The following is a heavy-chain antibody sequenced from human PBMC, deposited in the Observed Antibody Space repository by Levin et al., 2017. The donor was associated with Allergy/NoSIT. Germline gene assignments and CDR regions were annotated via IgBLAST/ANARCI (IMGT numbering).Heavy chain of an antibody. CDR1: GFTFSSYA. V-gene: IGHV3-23*01. D-gene: IGHD6-13*01. Sequence: AGGSLRLSCAASGFTFSSYAMSWVRQAPGKGLEWVSAISGSGGSTYYADSVKGRFTISRDNSKNTLYLQMNSLRAEDTAVYYCAKDRKDNPEIAAAGIGAGYWGQGTLVTVSS. CDR2: ISGSGGST. J-gene: IGHJ4*02. CDR3: AKDRKDNPEIAAAGIGAGY.